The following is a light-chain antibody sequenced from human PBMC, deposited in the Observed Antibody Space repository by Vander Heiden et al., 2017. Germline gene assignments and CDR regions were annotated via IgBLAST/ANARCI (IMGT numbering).Light chain of an antibody. CDR1: QDISNY. CDR3: QQYDNLPT. CDR2: DAS. V-gene: IGKV1-33*01. J-gene: IGKJ2*01. Sequence: DIQMTQSPSSLSASVGDRVTITCQASQDISNYLNWYQQKPGKAPKLLIYDASNWETGVPSRFSGSGSGTDFTFTISSLQPEDIATYYCQQYDNLPTFGQGTKLEIK.